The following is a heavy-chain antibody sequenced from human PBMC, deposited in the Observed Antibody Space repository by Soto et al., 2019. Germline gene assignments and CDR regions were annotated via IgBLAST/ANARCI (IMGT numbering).Heavy chain of an antibody. Sequence: EVQLLESGGDLVQPGGSLRLSCAASGFNVGAFAVNWVRQAPGKGLEWVSGMSVSDAFIYYADSVRGRFSISRDASENILYLQMNSLRVDDTALYYCTSETVAGITGLDYWGPGTLVTVSS. CDR1: GFNVGAFA. V-gene: IGHV3-23*01. CDR2: MSVSDAFI. D-gene: IGHD1-20*01. CDR3: TSETVAGITGLDY. J-gene: IGHJ4*02.